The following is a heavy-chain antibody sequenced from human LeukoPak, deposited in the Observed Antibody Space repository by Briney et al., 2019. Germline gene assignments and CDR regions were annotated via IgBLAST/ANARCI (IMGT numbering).Heavy chain of an antibody. CDR1: GYTFTSYD. J-gene: IGHJ6*03. V-gene: IGHV1-8*03. D-gene: IGHD3-3*01. CDR3: ARGPQSYYDFWSGYSNYYYMDV. CDR2: MNPNSGNT. Sequence: ASVKVSCKASGYTFTSYDINWVRQATGQGLEWMGLMNPNSGNTGYAQKFQGRVTITRNTSISTAYMELSSLRSEDTAVYYCARGPQSYYDFWSGYSNYYYMDVWGKGTTVTVSS.